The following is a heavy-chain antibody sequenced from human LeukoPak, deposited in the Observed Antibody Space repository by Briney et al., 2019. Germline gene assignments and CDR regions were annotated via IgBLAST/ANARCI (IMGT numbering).Heavy chain of an antibody. D-gene: IGHD4-17*01. J-gene: IGHJ3*02. Sequence: GGSLRLSCAASGFTFSSYEMNWVRQAPGKGLEWVSYSSSSGNTIHYADSVKGRFTISRDNGKNSLYLQMNSLRAEDTAVYYCARDDYTFYGDAAFDIWGQGTMVTVSS. CDR2: SSSSGNTI. CDR3: ARDDYTFYGDAAFDI. CDR1: GFTFSSYE. V-gene: IGHV3-48*03.